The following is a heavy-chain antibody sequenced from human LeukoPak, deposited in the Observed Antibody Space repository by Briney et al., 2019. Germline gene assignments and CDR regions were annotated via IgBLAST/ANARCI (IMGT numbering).Heavy chain of an antibody. CDR2: ISYDGSHK. V-gene: IGHV3-30*19. CDR3: ARTAGTTTGAMDV. D-gene: IGHD1-14*01. Sequence: GGSLRLSCAASGFTFSSYGMHWVRQAPGKGLEWVAVISYDGSHKYCADSVKGRFTMSRDISKNTVYLQMNSLRDEDTAVYYCARTAGTTTGAMDVWGQGTTVTVSS. J-gene: IGHJ6*02. CDR1: GFTFSSYG.